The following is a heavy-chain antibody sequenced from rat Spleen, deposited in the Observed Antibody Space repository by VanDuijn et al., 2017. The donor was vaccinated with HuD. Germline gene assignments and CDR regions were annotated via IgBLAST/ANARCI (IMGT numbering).Heavy chain of an antibody. CDR1: GFTFSDYY. D-gene: IGHD1-1*01. V-gene: IGHV5-29*01. J-gene: IGHJ1*01. CDR3: ARHYYSGGGYYWYFDF. CDR2: INLDGTTP. Sequence: EVQLVESDGGLVQPGRSLKLSCAASGFTFSDYYMAWVRQAPTKGLEWVASINLDGTTPSFRDSVKGRFTISRDNAKNTQYLQMDSLRSEDTATYYCARHYYSGGGYYWYFDFWGPGTMVTVSS.